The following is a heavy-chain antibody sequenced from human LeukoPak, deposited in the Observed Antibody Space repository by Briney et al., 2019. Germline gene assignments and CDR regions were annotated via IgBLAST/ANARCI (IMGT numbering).Heavy chain of an antibody. J-gene: IGHJ5*02. D-gene: IGHD2-15*01. CDR1: GGSISSYY. CDR2: IYTSGST. Sequence: SETLSLTCTVSGGSISSYYWSWIRQPAGKGLEWIGRIYTSGSTNYNPSLKSRVTISVDTSKNQFSLKLSSVTAADAAVYYCARLSRLGGLDPWGQGTLVTVSS. V-gene: IGHV4-4*07. CDR3: ARLSRLGGLDP.